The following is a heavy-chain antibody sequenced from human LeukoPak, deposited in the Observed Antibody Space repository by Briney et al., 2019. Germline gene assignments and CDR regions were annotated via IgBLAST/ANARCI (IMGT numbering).Heavy chain of an antibody. V-gene: IGHV3-23*01. Sequence: GGSLRLSCAASGFTFSSYAMSWVRQASGKGLEWVSAISGSGGSTYYADSVKGRFTISRDNSKNTLYLQMNSLRAEDAAVYYCANTGTTPGNDYWGQGTLVTVSS. J-gene: IGHJ4*02. CDR3: ANTGTTPGNDY. CDR2: ISGSGGST. CDR1: GFTFSSYA. D-gene: IGHD1-1*01.